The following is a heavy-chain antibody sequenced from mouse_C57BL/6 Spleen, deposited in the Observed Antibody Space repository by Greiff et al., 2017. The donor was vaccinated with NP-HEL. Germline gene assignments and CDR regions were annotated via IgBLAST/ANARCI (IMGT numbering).Heavy chain of an antibody. V-gene: IGHV5-17*01. J-gene: IGHJ4*01. Sequence: EVHLVESGGGLVKPGGSLKLSCAASGFTFSDYGMHWVRQAPEKGLEWVAYISSGSSTIYYADTVKGRFTISRDNAKNTLFLQMTSLRSEDTAMYYCARADGSSPYYYAMDYWGQGTSVTVSS. CDR2: ISSGSSTI. D-gene: IGHD1-1*01. CDR3: ARADGSSPYYYAMDY. CDR1: GFTFSDYG.